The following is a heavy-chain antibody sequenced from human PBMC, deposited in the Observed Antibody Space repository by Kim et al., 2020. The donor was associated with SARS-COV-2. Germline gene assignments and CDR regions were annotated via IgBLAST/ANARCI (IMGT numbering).Heavy chain of an antibody. CDR2: IRYDGVRT. D-gene: IGHD1-1*01. CDR1: GFSFSNYA. CDR3: AQNCNLYP. V-gene: IGHV3-23*01. Sequence: GGSLRLSCAASGFSFSNYAIHWVRQAPGKGLEWVSVIRYDGVRTYYADSVKGRFTISRDNTENTLHLQMNSLRADDTAVYYCAQNCNLYPWAQSTFVTFS. J-gene: IGHJ5*02.